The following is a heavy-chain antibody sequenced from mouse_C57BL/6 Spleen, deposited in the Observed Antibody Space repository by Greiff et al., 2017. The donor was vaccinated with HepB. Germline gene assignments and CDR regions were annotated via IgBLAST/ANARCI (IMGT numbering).Heavy chain of an antibody. CDR2: IDPETGGT. J-gene: IGHJ3*01. CDR3: TRSVYYDYARFAY. D-gene: IGHD2-4*01. CDR1: GYTFTDYE. V-gene: IGHV1-15*01. Sequence: QVQLQQSGAELVRPGASVTLSCKASGYTFTDYEMHWVKQTPVHGLEWIGAIDPETGGTAYNQKFKGKAILTADKSSSTAYMELRSLTSEDSAVYYCTRSVYYDYARFAYWGQGTLVTVSA.